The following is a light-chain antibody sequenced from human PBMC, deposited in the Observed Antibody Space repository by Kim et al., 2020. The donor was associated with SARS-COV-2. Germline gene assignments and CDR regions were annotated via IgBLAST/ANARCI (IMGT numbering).Light chain of an antibody. J-gene: IGKJ4*01. Sequence: EIVLTQSPATLSLSPGDTATLSCRASRSVRNYLGWFQQKPGQPPRLLISDTSIRATGTPARFSGSGSETDFTLTITSLEPDDFAVYYCQQRYSWPPLTFGGGTKVDIK. CDR1: RSVRNY. CDR2: DTS. CDR3: QQRYSWPPLT. V-gene: IGKV3-11*01.